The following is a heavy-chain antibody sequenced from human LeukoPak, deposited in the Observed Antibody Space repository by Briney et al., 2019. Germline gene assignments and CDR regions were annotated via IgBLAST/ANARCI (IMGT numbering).Heavy chain of an antibody. CDR2: IYTSGST. D-gene: IGHD6-13*01. CDR3: ARSYGYSSSWYGSDWFDP. V-gene: IGHV4-61*02. Sequence: SGTLSLTCTVSGGSISSGSYYWSWIRQPAVKGLEWIGRIYTSGSTNYNPSLKSRVTISVDTSKNQFSLKLSSVTAADTAVYYCARSYGYSSSWYGSDWFDPWGQGTLVTVSS. CDR1: GGSISSGSYY. J-gene: IGHJ5*02.